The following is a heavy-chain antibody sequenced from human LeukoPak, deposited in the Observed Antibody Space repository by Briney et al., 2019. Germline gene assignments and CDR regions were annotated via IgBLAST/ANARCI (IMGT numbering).Heavy chain of an antibody. V-gene: IGHV1-46*01. CDR3: ARDVWGDGYNYGHFDY. D-gene: IGHD5-24*01. CDR2: INPSGGST. CDR1: GYTFTSYY. J-gene: IGHJ4*02. Sequence: AASVKVPCKASGYTFTSYYMHWVRQAPGQGLEWMGIINPSGGSTSYAQKFQGRVTMTRDMSTSTVYMELSSLRSEDTAVYYCARDVWGDGYNYGHFDYWGQGTLVTASS.